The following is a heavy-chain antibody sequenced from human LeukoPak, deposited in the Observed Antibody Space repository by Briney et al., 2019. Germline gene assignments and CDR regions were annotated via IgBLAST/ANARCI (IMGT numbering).Heavy chain of an antibody. Sequence: SETLSLTCAVYGGSFSGYYWSWIRQPPGKGLEWIGEINHSGSTNYNPSLKSRVTISVDTSKNQFSLKLSSVTAADTAVYYCARGAPPTILAYYYYYGMDVRGQGTTVTVSS. D-gene: IGHD3-3*01. CDR1: GGSFSGYY. CDR2: INHSGST. V-gene: IGHV4-34*01. CDR3: ARGAPPTILAYYYYYGMDV. J-gene: IGHJ6*02.